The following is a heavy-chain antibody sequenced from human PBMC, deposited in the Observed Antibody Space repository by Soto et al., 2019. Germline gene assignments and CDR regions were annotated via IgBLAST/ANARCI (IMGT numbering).Heavy chain of an antibody. CDR3: ASDFPEFVVVVIPSRWFDP. Sequence: SVKVSCKASGGTCSSYAISWVRQAPGQGLEWMGGIIPINGTANYAQKLQGRVTITADESTSTAYMELSSLRSDDTAVYYCASDFPEFVVVVIPSRWFDPWGQGTLVTVSS. J-gene: IGHJ5*02. CDR1: GGTCSSYA. CDR2: IIPINGTA. D-gene: IGHD3-22*01. V-gene: IGHV1-69*13.